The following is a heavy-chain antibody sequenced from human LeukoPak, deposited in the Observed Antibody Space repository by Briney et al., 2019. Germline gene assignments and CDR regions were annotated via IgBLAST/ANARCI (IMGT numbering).Heavy chain of an antibody. Sequence: ASVKVSCKASGGTFSNYAFSWVRQAPGQGLEWMGGIIPIFSTTNYAQKFQGRVTVTTDESTSTVYMEVSSLRSDDTAVYYCARGSSAYYDSGSYYSPGYWGQGTLVAVSS. J-gene: IGHJ4*02. CDR1: GGTFSNYA. CDR3: ARGSSAYYDSGSYYSPGY. D-gene: IGHD3-10*01. CDR2: IIPIFSTT. V-gene: IGHV1-69*05.